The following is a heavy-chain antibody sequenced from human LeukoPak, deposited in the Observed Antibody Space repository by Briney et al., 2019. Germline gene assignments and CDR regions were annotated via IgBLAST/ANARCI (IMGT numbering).Heavy chain of an antibody. CDR1: GYTFTGYY. V-gene: IGHV1-24*01. D-gene: IGHD1-1*01. CDR2: FDPEDGET. Sequence: ASVKVSCKASGYTFTGYYMHWVRQAPGKGLEWMGGFDPEDGETIYAQKFQGRVTMTEDTSTDTAYMELSSLRSEDTAVYYCATYNWNDWGHFDYWGQGTLVTVSS. J-gene: IGHJ4*02. CDR3: ATYNWNDWGHFDY.